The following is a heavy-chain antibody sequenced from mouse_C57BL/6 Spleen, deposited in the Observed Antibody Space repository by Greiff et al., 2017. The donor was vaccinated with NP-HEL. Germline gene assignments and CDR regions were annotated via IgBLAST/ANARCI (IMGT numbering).Heavy chain of an antibody. CDR3: ASPFPDY. CDR2: INPNNGGT. CDR1: GYTFTDYY. J-gene: IGHJ4*01. V-gene: IGHV1-26*01. Sequence: VQLQQSGPELVKPGASVKISCKASGYTFTDYYMNWVKQSHGKSLEWIGDINPNNGGTSYNQKFKGKATLTVDKSSSTAYMELRSLTSEDSAVYYCASPFPDYWGQGTSVTVSS.